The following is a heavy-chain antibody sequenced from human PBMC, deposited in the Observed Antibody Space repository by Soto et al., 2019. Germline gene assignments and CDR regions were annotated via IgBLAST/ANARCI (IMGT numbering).Heavy chain of an antibody. CDR1: RFTFSSYD. J-gene: IGHJ6*02. CDR2: IRSSGRTM. D-gene: IGHD2-2*02. CDR3: AREGGYCTSTICYKFGLDI. V-gene: IGHV3-48*03. Sequence: GGSLRLSCEGFRFTFSSYDMIWVRQAPGKGLEWVSSIRSSGRTMYYADSVEGRFTVSRDNAKNLLYLQMNGLRAEDTAVYYCAREGGYCTSTICYKFGLDIWGQGTTVTVSS.